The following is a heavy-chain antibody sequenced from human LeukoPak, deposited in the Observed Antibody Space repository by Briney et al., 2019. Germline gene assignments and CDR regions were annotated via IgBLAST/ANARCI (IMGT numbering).Heavy chain of an antibody. J-gene: IGHJ4*02. CDR1: GGSISSSSHY. CDR3: VRHISGSSHFDY. V-gene: IGHV4-39*01. CDR2: IYYSGTT. Sequence: SSETLSLTCTVSGGSISSSSHYWGWIRQPPGEGLELIGSIYYSGTTYYIPSLKSRVTISVDTSKNQFSLRLSSVTAADTAVYYCVRHISGSSHFDYWGQGTLVTVSS. D-gene: IGHD3-10*01.